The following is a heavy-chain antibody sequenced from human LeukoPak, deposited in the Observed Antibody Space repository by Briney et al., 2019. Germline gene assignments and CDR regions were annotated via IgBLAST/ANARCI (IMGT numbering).Heavy chain of an antibody. J-gene: IGHJ4*02. V-gene: IGHV3-7*01. CDR1: GVTFSSYW. Sequence: GGSLRLSCAASGVTFSSYWMSWVRQAPGKGLEWVANIKEDGSEKYYVDSVKGRFTITRDNAKNSVYLQMNSLRAEDTAVYYCARGRFNYDSTGYSSFYYWGQGTLVTVSS. CDR3: ARGRFNYDSTGYSSFYY. D-gene: IGHD3-22*01. CDR2: IKEDGSEK.